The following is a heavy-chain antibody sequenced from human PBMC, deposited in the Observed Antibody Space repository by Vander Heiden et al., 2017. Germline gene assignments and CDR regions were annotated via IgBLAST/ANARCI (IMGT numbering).Heavy chain of an antibody. CDR3: ARVGVRVTPL. CDR1: RFTFSSYS. CDR2: ISSSSSYI. D-gene: IGHD3-10*01. V-gene: IGHV3-21*01. J-gene: IGHJ4*02. Sequence: EAQPVESGRGLVKPGGSLRLSCAASRFTFSSYSMNWLRQAPGKGLEWVSSISSSSSYIYYADSVKGRFTISRDNAKNSVYLQMNSLRAEDTAVYYCARVGVRVTPLWGQGTLVTVSS.